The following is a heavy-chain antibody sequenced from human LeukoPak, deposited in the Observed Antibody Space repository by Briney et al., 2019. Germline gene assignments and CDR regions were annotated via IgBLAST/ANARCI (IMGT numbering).Heavy chain of an antibody. CDR1: GGSTSSYY. D-gene: IGHD3-22*01. V-gene: IGHV4-59*01. J-gene: IGHJ4*02. CDR2: IYYSGST. CDR3: ARVRSSGYPPPPAFDY. Sequence: SETLSLTCTVSGGSTSSYYWSWIRQPPGKGLEWIGYIYYSGSTNYNPSLKSRVTISVDTSKNQFSLKLSSVTAADTAVYYCARVRSSGYPPPPAFDYWGQGTLVTVSS.